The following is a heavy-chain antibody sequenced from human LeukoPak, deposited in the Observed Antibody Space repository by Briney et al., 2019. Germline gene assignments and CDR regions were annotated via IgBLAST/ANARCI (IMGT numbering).Heavy chain of an antibody. J-gene: IGHJ3*02. CDR2: ISYDGSNK. CDR3: AKDTNVVVTDDAFDI. Sequence: GGSLRLSCAASGFTFSSYGMHWVRQAPGKGLEWVAVISYDGSNKYYADSVKGRFTISRDNSMNTLYLQMNSLRAEDTAVYYCAKDTNVVVTDDAFDIWGQGTTVTVSS. V-gene: IGHV3-30*18. D-gene: IGHD2-21*02. CDR1: GFTFSSYG.